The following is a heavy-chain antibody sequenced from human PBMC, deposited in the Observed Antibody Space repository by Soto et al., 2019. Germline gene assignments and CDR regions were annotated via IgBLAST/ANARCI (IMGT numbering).Heavy chain of an antibody. CDR1: GVSVRSYF. CDR3: EGSKNRGVFSDN. V-gene: IGHV4-59*02. D-gene: IGHD3-10*01. J-gene: IGHJ4*02. Sequence: PSGTLFLTCSVSGVSVRSYFWSWIRQPPGKELEWIGYVYYTAETKLSPSLQSRGTISADPSRKQFSLTLTSVTNAETAIYFCEGSKNRGVFSDNWGPGEILTVSA. CDR2: VYYTAET.